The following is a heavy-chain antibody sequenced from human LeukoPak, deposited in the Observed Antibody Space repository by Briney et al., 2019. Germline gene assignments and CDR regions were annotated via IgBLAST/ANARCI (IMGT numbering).Heavy chain of an antibody. CDR3: ARARIAAAGLYYFDY. CDR2: IYHSGST. D-gene: IGHD6-13*01. CDR1: GGSISSYY. Sequence: PSETLSLTCTVSGGSISSYYWSWIRQPPGKGLEWIGYIYHSGSTYYNPSLKSRVTISVDRSKNQFSLKLSSVTAADTAVYYCARARIAAAGLYYFDYWGQGTLVTVSS. V-gene: IGHV4-59*12. J-gene: IGHJ4*02.